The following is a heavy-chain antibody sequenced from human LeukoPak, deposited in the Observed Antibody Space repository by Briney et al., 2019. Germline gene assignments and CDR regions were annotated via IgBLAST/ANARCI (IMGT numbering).Heavy chain of an antibody. CDR3: AKDASGWYPDAFHI. CDR1: GYTFTGHY. D-gene: IGHD6-19*01. J-gene: IGHJ3*02. V-gene: IGHV1-2*02. CDR2: INPNNGGA. Sequence: ASVKVSCKASGYTFTGHYMHWVRQAPGQGLEWMGWINPNNGGANYAQKFQGRVTMTRDTSISTAYMELSSLRSDDTAVYYCAKDASGWYPDAFHIWGQGTVVTVSS.